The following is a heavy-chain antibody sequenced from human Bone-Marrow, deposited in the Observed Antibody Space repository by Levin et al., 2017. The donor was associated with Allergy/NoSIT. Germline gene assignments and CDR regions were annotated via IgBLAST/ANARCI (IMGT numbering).Heavy chain of an antibody. CDR1: GYKFSSYS. CDR3: ARMGFGE. Sequence: EASVKVSCKASGYKFSSYSMHWVRQAPGQSLEWLGRIIVATGETKYSQSFQGRVSISRDTSANTAYLEVFALRSEDTAVYFCARMGFGEWGQGTLVTVSS. V-gene: IGHV1-3*01. J-gene: IGHJ4*02. D-gene: IGHD3-10*01. CDR2: IIVATGET.